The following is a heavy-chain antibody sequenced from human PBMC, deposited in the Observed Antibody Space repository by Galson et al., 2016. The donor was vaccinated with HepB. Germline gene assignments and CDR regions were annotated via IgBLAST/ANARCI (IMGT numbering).Heavy chain of an antibody. J-gene: IGHJ4*02. D-gene: IGHD3-10*01. V-gene: IGHV1-3*01. CDR1: GYTFTSCP. Sequence: SVKVSCKASGYTFTSCPIHWVRQAPGQGLEWMGWINAGNGNAKYSQKFQGRVTITRDTSASTAYMELSNLKSEDTAVYYCARAGGILGGIGFDYWGQGTLVTGSS. CDR2: INAGNGNA. CDR3: ARAGGILGGIGFDY.